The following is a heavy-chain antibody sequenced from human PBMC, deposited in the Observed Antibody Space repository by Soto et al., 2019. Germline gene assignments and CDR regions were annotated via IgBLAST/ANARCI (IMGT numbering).Heavy chain of an antibody. J-gene: IGHJ5*02. Sequence: SETLSLTCPVSGGSISSGGYYWSWIRQHPGKGLEWIGYIYYSGSTYYNPSLKSRVTISVDTSKNQFSLKLSSVTAADTAVYYCARDAENSSGHYSRFDPWGQGTLVTVSS. CDR3: ARDAENSSGHYSRFDP. V-gene: IGHV4-31*03. CDR1: GGSISSGGYY. CDR2: IYYSGST. D-gene: IGHD3-22*01.